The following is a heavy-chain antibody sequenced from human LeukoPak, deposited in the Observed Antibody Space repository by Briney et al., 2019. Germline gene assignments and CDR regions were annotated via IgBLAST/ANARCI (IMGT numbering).Heavy chain of an antibody. CDR1: GGSISSSSYY. J-gene: IGHJ6*02. D-gene: IGHD6-13*01. V-gene: IGHV4-39*01. Sequence: PSETLSLTCTVSGGSISSSSYYWGWIRQPPGQGLEWIGSIYYSGSTYYNPSLKSRLTISVDTSKNQFSLKLSSVTAADTAVYYCAREQQLTTFYYYGMDVWGQGTTVTVSS. CDR3: AREQQLTTFYYYGMDV. CDR2: IYYSGST.